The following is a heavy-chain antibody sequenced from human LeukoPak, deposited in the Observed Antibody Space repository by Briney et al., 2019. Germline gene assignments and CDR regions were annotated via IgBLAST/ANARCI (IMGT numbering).Heavy chain of an antibody. V-gene: IGHV1-2*02. CDR1: GYSFTSYW. Sequence: GESLKISCKGSGYSFTSYWIGWVRQAPGQGLEWMGWINPNSGGTNYAQKFQGRVTMTRDTSISTAYMELSRLRSDDTAVYYCARVLWKYNWNDDYWGQGTLVTVSS. CDR2: INPNSGGT. CDR3: ARVLWKYNWNDDY. D-gene: IGHD1-1*01. J-gene: IGHJ4*02.